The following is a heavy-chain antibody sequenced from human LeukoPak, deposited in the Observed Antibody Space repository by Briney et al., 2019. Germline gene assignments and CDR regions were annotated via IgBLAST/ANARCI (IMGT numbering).Heavy chain of an antibody. J-gene: IGHJ3*02. Sequence: SVKVSCKASGGTFSSYAISWVQQAPGQGLEWMGGIIPIFGTANYAQKFQGRVTITADESTSTAYMELSSLRSEDTAVYYCARDQSSVDAFDIWGQGTMVTVSS. CDR2: IIPIFGTA. CDR3: ARDQSSVDAFDI. CDR1: GGTFSSYA. D-gene: IGHD5/OR15-5a*01. V-gene: IGHV1-69*13.